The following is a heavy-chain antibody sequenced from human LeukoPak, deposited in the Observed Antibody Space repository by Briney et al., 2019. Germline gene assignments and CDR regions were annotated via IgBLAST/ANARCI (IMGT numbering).Heavy chain of an antibody. CDR2: IIPIFGTA. CDR3: AISSLVKYYYMDV. J-gene: IGHJ6*03. Sequence: ASVKVSCKASGYTFTSYDINWVRQATGQGLEWMGGIIPIFGTANYAQKFQGRVTITADKSTSTAYMELSSLRSEDTAVYYCAISSLVKYYYMDVWGKGTTVTVSS. D-gene: IGHD3-9*01. CDR1: GYTFTSYD. V-gene: IGHV1-69*06.